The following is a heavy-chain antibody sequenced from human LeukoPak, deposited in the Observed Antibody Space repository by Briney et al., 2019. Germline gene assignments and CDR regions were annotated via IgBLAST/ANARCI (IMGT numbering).Heavy chain of an antibody. Sequence: GGSLRLSCAASGFTFSSYSMNWVRQAPGKGLEWVSYISSSSSTIYYADSVKGRFTISRDNAKNSLYLQMNSLRAEDTAVYYWGGPGGGEGYDYWGQGTLVTVSS. CDR2: ISSSSSTI. J-gene: IGHJ4*02. D-gene: IGHD2-15*01. CDR1: GFTFSSYS. CDR3: GGPGGGEGYDY. V-gene: IGHV3-48*01.